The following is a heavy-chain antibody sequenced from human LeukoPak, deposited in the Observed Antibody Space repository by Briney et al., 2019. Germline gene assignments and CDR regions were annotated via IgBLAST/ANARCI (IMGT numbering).Heavy chain of an antibody. CDR3: TRQKMATISHDGFDI. CDR1: GFSFRRND. D-gene: IGHD5-24*01. CDR2: IRYDGNGQ. V-gene: IGHV3-30*02. J-gene: IGHJ3*02. Sequence: PGGSLTLSCAASGFSFRRNDMIWVRQAPGTGLEWVAFIRYDGNGQYNGSPVKGLFTISRDNSDNTVYLEMNSLRAEDTAVYYCTRQKMATISHDGFDIWGQGTMVTVSS.